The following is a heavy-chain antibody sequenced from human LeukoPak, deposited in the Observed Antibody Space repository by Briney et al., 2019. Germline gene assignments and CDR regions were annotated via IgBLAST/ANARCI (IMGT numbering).Heavy chain of an antibody. D-gene: IGHD6-6*01. CDR3: ARVPRSVSARPEY. CDR2: MNNSGNT. Sequence: SETLSLTCAVDGGSFRGCSCTWIRQSPDKGLEWIGEMNNSGNTIYKSSLKSRVTVSVDVSKKQCALNLTSMTAADTAIYYCARVPRSVSARPEYWGQGTLVTVSS. V-gene: IGHV4-34*09. CDR1: GGSFRGCS. J-gene: IGHJ4*02.